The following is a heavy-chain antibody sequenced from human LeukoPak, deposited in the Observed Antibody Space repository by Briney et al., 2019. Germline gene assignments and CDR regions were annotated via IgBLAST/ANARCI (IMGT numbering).Heavy chain of an antibody. Sequence: GGSLRLSCAASGFTFSSYSMNWVRQAPGKGLEWVSSISSSSSYIYYADSVKGRFTISRDNAKNSLYLQMNSLRAEDTAVYYCARVLGTGTTRPPTYNWFDPWGQGPRSPSPQ. J-gene: IGHJ5*02. CDR2: ISSSSSYI. CDR1: GFTFSSYS. V-gene: IGHV3-21*01. D-gene: IGHD1-7*01. CDR3: ARVLGTGTTRPPTYNWFDP.